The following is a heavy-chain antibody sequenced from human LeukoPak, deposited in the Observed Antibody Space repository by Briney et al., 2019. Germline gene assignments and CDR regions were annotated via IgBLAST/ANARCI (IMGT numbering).Heavy chain of an antibody. J-gene: IGHJ6*03. Sequence: PGGSLRLSCAASGFTVGSNRRMSWVRQAPGKGLQWVSTIYSDDNTNYADSVKGRFTISRDNAKNSLYLQMNSLRAEDTAVYYCARWEQQLVDYYYYYYMDVWGKGTTVTVSS. CDR2: IYSDDNT. D-gene: IGHD6-13*01. CDR3: ARWEQQLVDYYYYYYMDV. V-gene: IGHV3-53*01. CDR1: GFTVGSNR.